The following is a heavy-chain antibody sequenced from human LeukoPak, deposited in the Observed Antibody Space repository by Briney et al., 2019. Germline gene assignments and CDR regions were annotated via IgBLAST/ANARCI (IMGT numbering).Heavy chain of an antibody. CDR2: ISGSDAST. CDR1: GFTFTSYA. D-gene: IGHD1-26*01. V-gene: IGHV3-23*01. CDR3: AKAEGLAWSGSYYGDY. J-gene: IGHJ4*02. Sequence: PGGSLRLSCVASGFTFTSYAMNWVRQAPGKGLEWVSGISGSDASTHYADSVKGRFTISRDNSKNTLYLQMNSLRAEDTAVYYCAKAEGLAWSGSYYGDYWGQGTLVTVSS.